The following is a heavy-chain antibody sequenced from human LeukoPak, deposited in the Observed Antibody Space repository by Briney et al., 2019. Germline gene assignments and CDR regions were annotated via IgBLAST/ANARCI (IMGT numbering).Heavy chain of an antibody. J-gene: IGHJ5*02. V-gene: IGHV1-8*03. Sequence: ASVKVSCKASGYTFTSYDINWVRQATGQGLEWMGWMNPNSGNTGYAQKFQGRVTITRNTSISTAYMELSSLRSEDTAVYYCAREKIGYYDGSGRGWFDPWGQGTLVTVSS. CDR3: AREKIGYYDGSGRGWFDP. CDR2: MNPNSGNT. D-gene: IGHD3-22*01. CDR1: GYTFTSYD.